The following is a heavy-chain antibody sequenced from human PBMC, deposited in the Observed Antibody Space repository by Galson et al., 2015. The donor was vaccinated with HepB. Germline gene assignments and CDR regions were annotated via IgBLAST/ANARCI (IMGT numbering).Heavy chain of an antibody. J-gene: IGHJ4*02. CDR1: GGTFSSYA. CDR3: ARVEGYCTNGVCREDY. Sequence: QSGAEVKKPGESLKISCKASGGTFSSYAISWVRQAPGQGLEWMGRIIPILGIANYAQKFQGRVTITADKSTSTAYMELSSLRSEDTAVYYCARVEGYCTNGVCREDYWGQGTLVTVSS. D-gene: IGHD2-8*01. V-gene: IGHV1-69*04. CDR2: IIPILGIA.